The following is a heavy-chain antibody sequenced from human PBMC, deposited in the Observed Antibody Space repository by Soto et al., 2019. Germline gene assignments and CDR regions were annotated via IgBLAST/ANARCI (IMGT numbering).Heavy chain of an antibody. D-gene: IGHD6-19*01. V-gene: IGHV1-69*13. Sequence: SVKVSCKASGGTFSSYAISWVRQAPGQGLEWMGGIIPIFGTANYAQKFQGRVTITADESTSTAYMELSSLRSEDTAVYYCARDLTLLSSGWYYYYYGMDVWGQGTTVTVSS. J-gene: IGHJ6*02. CDR1: GGTFSSYA. CDR2: IIPIFGTA. CDR3: ARDLTLLSSGWYYYYYGMDV.